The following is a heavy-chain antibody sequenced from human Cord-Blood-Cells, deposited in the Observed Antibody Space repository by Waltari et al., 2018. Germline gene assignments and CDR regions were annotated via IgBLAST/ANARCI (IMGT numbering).Heavy chain of an antibody. CDR1: GYSFTSYW. D-gene: IGHD2-2*02. Sequence: EVQLVQSGAEVKKPGESLKISCKGSGYSFTSYWIGWVRQMPGKGLEWMGSISPGDSETRYSPSFQGEVTISADKSISTAYLQWSSLKASDTAMYYCAGGYCSSTSCYTAFDIWGQGTMVTVSS. CDR3: AGGYCSSTSCYTAFDI. CDR2: ISPGDSET. J-gene: IGHJ3*02. V-gene: IGHV5-51*01.